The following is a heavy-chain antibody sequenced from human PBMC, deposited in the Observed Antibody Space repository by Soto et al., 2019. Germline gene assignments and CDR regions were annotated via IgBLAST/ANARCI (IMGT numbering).Heavy chain of an antibody. CDR1: GFTFSSYA. D-gene: IGHD3-3*01. Sequence: GGSLRLSCAASGFTFSSYAMHWVRQAPGKGLEWVAVISYDGSNKYYADSVKGRFTISRDNSKNTLYLQMNSLRAEDTAVYYCARDLFSSLEWLFRPQRYGMDVWGQGTTVTVSS. J-gene: IGHJ6*02. V-gene: IGHV3-30-3*01. CDR2: ISYDGSNK. CDR3: ARDLFSSLEWLFRPQRYGMDV.